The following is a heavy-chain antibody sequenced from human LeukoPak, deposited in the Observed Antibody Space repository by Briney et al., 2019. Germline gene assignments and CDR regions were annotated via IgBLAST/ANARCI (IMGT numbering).Heavy chain of an antibody. V-gene: IGHV5-10-1*01. Sequence: GESLKISCKGSGYSFTSYWISWVRQMPGKGLEWMGRIDPSDSYTNYSPSFQGHVTISADKSISTAYLQWSSLKASDTAMYYCATTSGSYQYFDYWGQGTLVTVSS. D-gene: IGHD1-26*01. J-gene: IGHJ4*02. CDR3: ATTSGSYQYFDY. CDR2: IDPSDSYT. CDR1: GYSFTSYW.